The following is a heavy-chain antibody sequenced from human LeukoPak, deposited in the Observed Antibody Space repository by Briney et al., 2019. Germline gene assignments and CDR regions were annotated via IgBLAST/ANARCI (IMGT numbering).Heavy chain of an antibody. CDR1: GYTFTSYD. CDR2: MNPNSGNT. D-gene: IGHD2-8*01. V-gene: IGHV1-8*01. Sequence: ASVTVSCKASGYTFTSYDINWVRQDTGQGLEWMGWMNPNSGNTGYAQKFQGRVTMTRDTSISTAYMELSRLRSDDTAVYYCARDTRNGALDYWGQGTLVTVSS. CDR3: ARDTRNGALDY. J-gene: IGHJ4*02.